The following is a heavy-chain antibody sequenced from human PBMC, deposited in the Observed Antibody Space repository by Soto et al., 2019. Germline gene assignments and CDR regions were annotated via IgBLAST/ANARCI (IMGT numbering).Heavy chain of an antibody. V-gene: IGHV3-49*03. D-gene: IGHD6-13*01. CDR2: IRSKAYGGTT. CDR1: GFTFGDYA. J-gene: IGHJ4*02. Sequence: GGSLRLSCTASGFTFGDYAMSWFRQAPGKGLEWVGFIRSKAYGGTTEYAASVKGRFTISRDDSKSIAYLQMNSLKTEDTAVYYCTREQIAAAGSEGFDYWGQGTLVTVSS. CDR3: TREQIAAAGSEGFDY.